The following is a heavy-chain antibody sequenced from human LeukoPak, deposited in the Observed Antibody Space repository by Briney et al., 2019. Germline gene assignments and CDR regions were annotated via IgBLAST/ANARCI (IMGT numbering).Heavy chain of an antibody. Sequence: PGGSLRLSCAASGLTFITYAMSWVRQAPGKGLEWVSRISSSGISTFYADSVKGRFTISRDNAKNSLFLQMNSLRAEDTAVYYCARETYILGAQPLDYWGQGTLVTVSS. V-gene: IGHV3-23*01. D-gene: IGHD1-26*01. CDR2: ISSSGIST. CDR1: GLTFITYA. CDR3: ARETYILGAQPLDY. J-gene: IGHJ4*02.